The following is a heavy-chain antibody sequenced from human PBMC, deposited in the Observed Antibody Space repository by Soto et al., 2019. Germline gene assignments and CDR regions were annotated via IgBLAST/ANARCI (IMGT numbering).Heavy chain of an antibody. D-gene: IGHD6-13*01. CDR3: AKEGFSSSWLDY. CDR2: ISGSGGST. Sequence: GGSLRLSCVASGFSFSSYAMNWVRQAPGKGLEWVSAISGSGGSTYYADSVKGRFTISRDNSKNTLYLQMNSLRAEDTAVYYCAKEGFSSSWLDYWGQGTLVTVSS. CDR1: GFSFSSYA. V-gene: IGHV3-23*01. J-gene: IGHJ4*02.